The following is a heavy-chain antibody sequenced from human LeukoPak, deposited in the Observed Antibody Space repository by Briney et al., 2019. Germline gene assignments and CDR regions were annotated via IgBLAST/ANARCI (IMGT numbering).Heavy chain of an antibody. Sequence: GRSLRLSCAASGFTFSSYAIHWVRQAPGKGLEWVAVISYDGANKYYADSVMGRFTFSRDNSKSTLYLQMNSLRAEDTAVYYCARAYSRTAIDYWGQGTLVTVSS. CDR2: ISYDGANK. CDR1: GFTFSSYA. V-gene: IGHV3-30*04. J-gene: IGHJ4*02. D-gene: IGHD2-21*01. CDR3: ARAYSRTAIDY.